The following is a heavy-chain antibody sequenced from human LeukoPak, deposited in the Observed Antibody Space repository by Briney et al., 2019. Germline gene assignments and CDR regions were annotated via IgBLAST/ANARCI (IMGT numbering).Heavy chain of an antibody. V-gene: IGHV1-69*05. CDR3: ARVGGDYSNWFDP. CDR2: IIPIFGTA. J-gene: IGHJ5*02. D-gene: IGHD2-21*02. Sequence: GASVKVSCKASGGTFSSYVISWVRQAPGQGLEWMGRIIPIFGTANYAQKFQGRVTITTDESTSTAYMELSSLRSEDTAVYYCARVGGDYSNWFDPWGREPWSPSPQ. CDR1: GGTFSSYV.